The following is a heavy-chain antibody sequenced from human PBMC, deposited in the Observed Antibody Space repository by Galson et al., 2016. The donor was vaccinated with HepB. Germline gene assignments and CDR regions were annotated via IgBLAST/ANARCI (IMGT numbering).Heavy chain of an antibody. CDR1: GFTFDDYT. CDR3: AKDKNTAVESFYSSMDV. D-gene: IGHD5-18*01. J-gene: IGHJ4*02. V-gene: IGHV3-43*01. CDR2: ISWDGVTT. Sequence: SLRLSCAASGFTFDDYTMHWVRQAPGKGLEWVSLISWDGVTTYYADSLRGRFTISRDNSKNSLYLQMNSLTTEDTALYYCAKDKNTAVESFYSSMDVWGQGTLVTVSS.